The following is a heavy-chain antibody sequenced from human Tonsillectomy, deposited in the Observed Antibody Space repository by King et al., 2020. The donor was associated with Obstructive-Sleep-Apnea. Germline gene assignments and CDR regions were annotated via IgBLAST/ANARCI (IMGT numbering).Heavy chain of an antibody. D-gene: IGHD4-11*01. CDR3: ARDWADCSTGRCFSHLDQ. J-gene: IGHJ4*02. CDR2: ISAGGRET. CDR1: GFSFRSFA. V-gene: IGHV3-30*03. Sequence: VQLVESGGGVVQPGRSLRLSCEASGFSFRSFAMHWVRQTPGEGLVWVAVISAGGRETHYADSLRGRFTISRDDSKNTLYLQLDNLRPDDTAVYFCARDWADCSTGRCFSHLDQWGQGTLVTVSS.